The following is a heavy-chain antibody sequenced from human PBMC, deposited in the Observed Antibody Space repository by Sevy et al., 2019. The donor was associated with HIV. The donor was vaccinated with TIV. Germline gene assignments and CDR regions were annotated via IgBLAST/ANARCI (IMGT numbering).Heavy chain of an antibody. CDR2: ISYEGNNK. CDR1: GLTFSNYA. V-gene: IGHV3-30*04. CDR3: ARGGVGYSPFPPYYYYGMDV. J-gene: IGHJ6*02. Sequence: GGSLRLSCAASGLTFSNYAMHWVRQAPGEGLDWVAVISYEGNNKYYADSVKGRFTISRDNSKNTLSLQMNSLRAEDTAVYYCARGGVGYSPFPPYYYYGMDVWGQGTTVTVSS. D-gene: IGHD3-10*01.